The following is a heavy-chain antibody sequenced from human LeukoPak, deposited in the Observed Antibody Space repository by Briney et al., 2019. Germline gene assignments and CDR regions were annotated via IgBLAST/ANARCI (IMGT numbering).Heavy chain of an antibody. CDR1: GGSISSGDYY. V-gene: IGHV4-30-4*08. D-gene: IGHD1/OR15-1a*01. CDR2: IYYSGST. CDR3: ARRTGPWDAFDI. Sequence: SETLSLTCTVSGGSISSGDYYWSWIRQPPGKGLGWIGYIYYSGSTYYNPSLKSRVTISVDTSKNQFSLKLSSVTAADTAVYYCARRTGPWDAFDIWGQGTMVTVSS. J-gene: IGHJ3*02.